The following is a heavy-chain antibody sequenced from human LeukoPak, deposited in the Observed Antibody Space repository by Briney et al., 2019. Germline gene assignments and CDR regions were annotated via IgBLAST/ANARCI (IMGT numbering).Heavy chain of an antibody. J-gene: IGHJ4*02. D-gene: IGHD3-9*01. CDR3: ARGSRYHDWLSPLDS. CDR2: LNPQTGDT. CDR1: GYAFSAYY. V-gene: IGHV1-2*02. Sequence: AASVKVSCKASGYAFSAYYMHWVRQAPGQGLEWMGWLNPQTGDTHFAQKFQGRVTFTRGTSISTAYMAMSRLRSDDTAVFYCARGSRYHDWLSPLDSWGQGTLVTVSS.